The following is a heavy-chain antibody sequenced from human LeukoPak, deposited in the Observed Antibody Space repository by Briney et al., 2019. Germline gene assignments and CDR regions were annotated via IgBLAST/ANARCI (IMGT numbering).Heavy chain of an antibody. D-gene: IGHD3-16*01. J-gene: IGHJ6*02. CDR1: GYTFTSYD. CDR2: MNPNSGNT. CDR3: ARGGGVLDGYYGMDV. V-gene: IGHV1-8*01. Sequence: ASVKVSCKASGYTFTSYDINWVRQATGQGLEWMGWMNPNSGNTGYAQKFQGRVTMTRNTSISTAYVELSSLRSEDTAVYYCARGGGVLDGYYGMDVWGQGTTATVSS.